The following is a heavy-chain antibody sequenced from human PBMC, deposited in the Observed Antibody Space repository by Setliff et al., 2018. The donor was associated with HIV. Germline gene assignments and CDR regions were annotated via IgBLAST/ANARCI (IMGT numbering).Heavy chain of an antibody. J-gene: IGHJ5*02. CDR3: ARVIPAGVPANWFDP. D-gene: IGHD2-2*01. CDR1: GGSISSSSYY. CDR2: IYYSGNT. V-gene: IGHV4-39*02. Sequence: PEETLSLTCTVSGGSISSSSYYRGWIRQPPGKGLEWIGTIYYSGNTYYNPSLKSRVSTSVDPSKNHLSLKLTSVTAADTAVYYCARVIPAGVPANWFDPWGHGTLVTVSS.